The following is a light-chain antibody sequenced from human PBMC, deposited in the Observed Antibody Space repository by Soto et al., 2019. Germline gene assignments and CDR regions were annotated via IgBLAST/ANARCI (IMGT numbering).Light chain of an antibody. V-gene: IGLV1-40*01. J-gene: IGLJ1*01. CDR2: GNS. CDR3: QSYDSSLSGYV. Sequence: QAVVTQPPSVSGAPGQRVTISCTGSSSNIGAGYDVHWYQQLPGTAPKLLIYGNSNRPSGVPDRFSGSKSGTSASLAITGLHAEDEADYYCQSYDSSLSGYVFGTGTKLTVL. CDR1: SSNIGAGYD.